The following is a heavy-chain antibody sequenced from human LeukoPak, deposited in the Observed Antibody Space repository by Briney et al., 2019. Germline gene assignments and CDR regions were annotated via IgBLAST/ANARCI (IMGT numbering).Heavy chain of an antibody. V-gene: IGHV1-18*01. J-gene: IGHJ4*02. CDR2: ISAYNGNT. CDR3: ALNLAAAGTFDY. D-gene: IGHD6-13*01. Sequence: ASVKVSCKASGYTFTSHGISWVRQAPGQGLEWMGWISAYNGNTNYAQKLQGRVTMTTDTSTSTAYMELRSLRSDDTAVYYCALNLAAAGTFDYWGQGTLVTVSS. CDR1: GYTFTSHG.